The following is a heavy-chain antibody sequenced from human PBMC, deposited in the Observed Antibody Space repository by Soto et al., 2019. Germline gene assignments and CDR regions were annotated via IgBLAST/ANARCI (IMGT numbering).Heavy chain of an antibody. CDR1: GYNVTTNA. J-gene: IGHJ4*02. D-gene: IGHD3-10*01. CDR2: IITFNGKV. Sequence: QVQLVQSGPEVKKPGASIIISCKTSGYNVTTNALSWVRQAPGQGLEWMGWIITFNGKVNYAQKFQGRVTMTTETATSTAYMELRSLTSDDTAVYYCAREGSIGTFDFWGQGALVTVSS. CDR3: AREGSIGTFDF. V-gene: IGHV1-18*04.